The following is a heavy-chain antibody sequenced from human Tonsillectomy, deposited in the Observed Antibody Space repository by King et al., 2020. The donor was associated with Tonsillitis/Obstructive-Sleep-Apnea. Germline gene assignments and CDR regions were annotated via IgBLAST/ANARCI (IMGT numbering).Heavy chain of an antibody. CDR3: ARGSPAPLVRYFQH. D-gene: IGHD6-13*01. CDR2: ISYDGSNK. J-gene: IGHJ1*01. CDR1: GFTFSSYA. Sequence: VQLVESGGGVVQPGRSLRLSCAASGFTFSSYAMHWVRQAPGKGLEWVAVISYDGSNKYYADSVKGRFTISRDNSKNTLYLQMNSLRAEDTAVYYCARGSPAPLVRYFQHWGQGTLVTVSS. V-gene: IGHV3-30*04.